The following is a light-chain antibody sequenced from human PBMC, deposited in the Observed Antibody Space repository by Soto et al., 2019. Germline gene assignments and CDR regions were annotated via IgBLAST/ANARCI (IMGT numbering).Light chain of an antibody. V-gene: IGKV1-5*01. CDR1: QNINNL. J-gene: IGKJ1*01. CDR3: QQYHGYSSWT. Sequence: DIPMTQSPSTLSASVGDRVSITCRASQNINNLLAWYQQKPGKAPKLLMYDASTLESGVPSKFSGSRFGTELTHTISSLQPDDFAIYYCQQYHGYSSWTVGQGTRVDI. CDR2: DAS.